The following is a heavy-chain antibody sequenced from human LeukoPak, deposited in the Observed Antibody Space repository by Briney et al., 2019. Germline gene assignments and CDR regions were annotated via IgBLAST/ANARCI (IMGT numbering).Heavy chain of an antibody. CDR1: GGTFSSYA. D-gene: IGHD1-7*01. CDR3: ARNRLELLSSPWWDC. Sequence: SVKVSCKASGGTFSSYAISWVRQAPGRGLEWMGGIIPIFGTANYAQKFQGRVTITADESTSTAYMELSSLRSEDTAVYYCARNRLELLSSPWWDCWGQGTLVTVSS. CDR2: IIPIFGTA. J-gene: IGHJ4*02. V-gene: IGHV1-69*13.